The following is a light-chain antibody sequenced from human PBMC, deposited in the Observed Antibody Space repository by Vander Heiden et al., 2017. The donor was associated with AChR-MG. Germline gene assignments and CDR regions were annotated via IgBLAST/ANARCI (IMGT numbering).Light chain of an antibody. Sequence: SFELTQPPSVSVSPGQTASITCSGDKLGNTYVCWYKQNPGQSPVLVMYQDTQRPSGIPERFSGSNSGNTANLTISGTQAMDEADDYCQAWDSSTVGCGGGTQLTVL. CDR1: KLGNTY. CDR3: QAWDSSTVG. CDR2: QDT. J-gene: IGLJ2*01. V-gene: IGLV3-1*01.